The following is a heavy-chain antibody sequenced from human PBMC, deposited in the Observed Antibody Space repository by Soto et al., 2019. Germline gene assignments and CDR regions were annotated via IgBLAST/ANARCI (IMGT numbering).Heavy chain of an antibody. CDR3: ARGGGTVVTYGNWFDP. D-gene: IGHD2-21*02. CDR1: GYTFTSYG. V-gene: IGHV1-18*01. CDR2: ISAYNGNT. Sequence: ASVKVSCKASGYTFTSYGISWVRQAPGQGPEWMGWISAYNGNTNYAQKLQGRVTMTTDTSTSTAYMELRSLRSDDTAVYYCARGGGTVVTYGNWFDPWGQGTLVTVSS. J-gene: IGHJ5*02.